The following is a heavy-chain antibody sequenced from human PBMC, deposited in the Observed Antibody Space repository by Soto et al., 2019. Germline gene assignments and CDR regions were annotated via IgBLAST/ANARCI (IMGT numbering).Heavy chain of an antibody. Sequence: QVQLVQSGAEVKKPGASVKVSCKASGYTFTSYGISWVRQAPGQGLEWMGWISAYNGNTNYAQKLQGRVTMTTDTSTSTASRELRSLRSDATAVYYCARSSGSAYWFAPWGQGPLVTVSS. CDR1: GYTFTSYG. V-gene: IGHV1-18*01. CDR3: ARSSGSAYWFAP. CDR2: ISAYNGNT. D-gene: IGHD6-6*01. J-gene: IGHJ5*02.